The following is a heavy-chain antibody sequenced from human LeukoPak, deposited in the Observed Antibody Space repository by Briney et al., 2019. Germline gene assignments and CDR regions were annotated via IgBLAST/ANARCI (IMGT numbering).Heavy chain of an antibody. Sequence: EGSLRLSCAASGFTFSTYAMTWVRQAPGKGLEWVSGISSSGGSTYYADSVKGRFTISRDNSKNTLYLQMNSLRADDTAVYYCARGVYNLEYWGQGTLVTVSS. CDR1: GFTFSTYA. J-gene: IGHJ4*02. CDR2: ISSSGGST. V-gene: IGHV3-23*01. D-gene: IGHD5/OR15-5a*01. CDR3: ARGVYNLEY.